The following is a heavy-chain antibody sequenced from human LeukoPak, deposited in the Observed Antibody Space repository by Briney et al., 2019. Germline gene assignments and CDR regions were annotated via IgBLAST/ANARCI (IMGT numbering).Heavy chain of an antibody. J-gene: IGHJ5*02. CDR1: GGSISSYY. CDR3: ARSPVAAKRRYNWFDP. CDR2: IYYSGST. D-gene: IGHD2-15*01. Sequence: SQTLSLTCTVSGGSISSYYWSWIRQPPGKGLEWIGYIYYSGSTNYNPSLKSRVTISVDTSKNQFSLKLSSVTAADTAVYYCARSPVAAKRRYNWFDPWGQGTLVTVSS. V-gene: IGHV4-59*01.